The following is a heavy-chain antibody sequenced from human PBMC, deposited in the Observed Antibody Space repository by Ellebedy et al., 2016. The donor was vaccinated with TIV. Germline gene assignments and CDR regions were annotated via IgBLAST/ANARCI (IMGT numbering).Heavy chain of an antibody. CDR2: ISSSSSTI. J-gene: IGHJ6*02. CDR3: ARVGLGYSSSWYYYGMDV. V-gene: IGHV3-48*02. D-gene: IGHD6-13*01. Sequence: GESLKISCAASGFSFGTYSMNWVRQAPGKGLEWISYISSSSSTIYYADSVKGRFTISRDNAKNSLYLQMNSLRDEYTAVYYCARVGLGYSSSWYYYGMDVWGQGTTVTVSS. CDR1: GFSFGTYS.